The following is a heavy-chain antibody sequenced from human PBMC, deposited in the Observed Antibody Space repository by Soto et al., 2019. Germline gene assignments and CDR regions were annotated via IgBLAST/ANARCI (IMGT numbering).Heavy chain of an antibody. Sequence: QVQLVQSGADMKKPGASVKVSCRTSGYRFTTYGISWVRQAPGQGLEWMGWISTYNEKKKYIQKFQGRLTMTTEASTSTAYMELKNLRSDDTAVYYCARDTFVASRGWDAFDSWGQGTLVTVSS. V-gene: IGHV1-18*04. J-gene: IGHJ4*02. CDR1: GYRFTTYG. D-gene: IGHD6-19*01. CDR2: ISTYNEKK. CDR3: ARDTFVASRGWDAFDS.